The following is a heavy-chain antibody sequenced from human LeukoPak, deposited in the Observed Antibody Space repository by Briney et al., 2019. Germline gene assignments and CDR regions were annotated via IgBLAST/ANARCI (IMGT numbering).Heavy chain of an antibody. Sequence: PGGSLRLSCAASGFTFSSYGMHWVRQAPGKGLEWVAVISYDGSNKYYADSVKGRFTISRDNSKNTLYLQMNSLRPEDTAVYYCAKRSAESSGYFDSWGQGTLVTVSS. D-gene: IGHD6-19*01. CDR3: AKRSAESSGYFDS. J-gene: IGHJ4*02. V-gene: IGHV3-30*18. CDR1: GFTFSSYG. CDR2: ISYDGSNK.